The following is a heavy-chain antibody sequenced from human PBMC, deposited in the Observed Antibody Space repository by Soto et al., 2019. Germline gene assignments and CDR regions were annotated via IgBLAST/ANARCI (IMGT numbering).Heavy chain of an antibody. Sequence: SLRLSCAASGFTFSSYAMSWVRQAPGKGLEWVSAISGSGGSTYYADSVKGRFTISRDNSKNTLYLQMNSLRAEDTAVYYCAKEDYDILTGYYPGGYYFDYWGQGTLVTVSS. D-gene: IGHD3-9*01. CDR3: AKEDYDILTGYYPGGYYFDY. CDR1: GFTFSSYA. V-gene: IGHV3-23*01. J-gene: IGHJ4*02. CDR2: ISGSGGST.